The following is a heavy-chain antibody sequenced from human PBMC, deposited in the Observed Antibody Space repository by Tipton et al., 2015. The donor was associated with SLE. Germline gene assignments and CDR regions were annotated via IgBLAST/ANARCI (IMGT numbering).Heavy chain of an antibody. CDR1: GYSFTSFW. J-gene: IGHJ1*01. Sequence: QLVQSGAEVKKSGESLKISCEGSGYSFTSFWIGWLRQMPGKGLEWMGIIYPGDSDTRYNPSFRGQVTISADKSISTASLQWNSLKTSDTAIYYCARGLSAYYHSSDFYGYFPDWGQGTLVTVSS. CDR2: IYPGDSDT. D-gene: IGHD3-22*01. CDR3: ARGLSAYYHSSDFYGYFPD. V-gene: IGHV5-51*03.